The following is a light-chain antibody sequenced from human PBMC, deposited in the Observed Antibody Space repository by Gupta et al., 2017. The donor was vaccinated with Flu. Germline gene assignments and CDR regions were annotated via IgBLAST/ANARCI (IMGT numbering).Light chain of an antibody. Sequence: SITISCTGTSSDVGSYNYVSWYQRQPGKAPKLMIYEVTNRPAGGSDRFSGSKSGNTASLTISGLQAEDEADYYCRSYTTSSTWVFGGGTKLTVL. J-gene: IGLJ3*02. CDR3: RSYTTSSTWV. V-gene: IGLV2-14*01. CDR2: EVT. CDR1: SSDVGSYNY.